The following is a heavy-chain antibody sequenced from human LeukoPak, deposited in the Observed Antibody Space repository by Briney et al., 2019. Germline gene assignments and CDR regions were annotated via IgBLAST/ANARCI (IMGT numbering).Heavy chain of an antibody. V-gene: IGHV1-46*03. J-gene: IGHJ5*02. CDR1: GYTFTSYY. D-gene: IGHD3-3*01. Sequence: GASVKVSCKASGYTFTSYYMHWLRQAPGQGLEWMGIINPSGDSTSYAQKFQGRVTMTRDTSTSTVYMELSSLRSEDTAVYYCARDLEYYDLWSGAPSTPFDPWGQGTLVTVSS. CDR3: ARDLEYYDLWSGAPSTPFDP. CDR2: INPSGDST.